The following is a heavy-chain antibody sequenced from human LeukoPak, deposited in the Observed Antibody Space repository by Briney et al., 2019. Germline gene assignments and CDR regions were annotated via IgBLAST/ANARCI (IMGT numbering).Heavy chain of an antibody. Sequence: GASVKVSYKASGYTFTTYAIHWVRQAPGQGLQWMGWISVGDGNTNYSKKFQGRVTLTRDTSASTAYMELTSLISEDTAVHYCARGYSGVVPAAPPDLWGQGAPGTPSS. J-gene: IGHJ4*02. CDR2: ISVGDGNT. CDR3: ARGYSGVVPAAPPDL. CDR1: GYTFTTYA. V-gene: IGHV1-3*01. D-gene: IGHD2-2*01.